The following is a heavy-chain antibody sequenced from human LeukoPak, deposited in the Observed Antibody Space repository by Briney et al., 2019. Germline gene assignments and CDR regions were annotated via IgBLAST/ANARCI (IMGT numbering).Heavy chain of an antibody. V-gene: IGHV3-23*01. D-gene: IGHD2-2*01. J-gene: IGHJ3*02. Sequence: GGSLRLSCAASGFTFSSYAMSWVRQAPGKGLEWVSAISGSGGSTYYADSVKGRFTISRDNSKNTLYLQMNSLRAEDTAVYYCAKDGGPSDCSSTSCYPDDAFDIWGQGTMVTVSS. CDR2: ISGSGGST. CDR3: AKDGGPSDCSSTSCYPDDAFDI. CDR1: GFTFSSYA.